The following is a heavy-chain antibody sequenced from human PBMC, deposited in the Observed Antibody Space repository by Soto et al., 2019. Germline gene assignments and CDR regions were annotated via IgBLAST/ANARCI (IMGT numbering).Heavy chain of an antibody. V-gene: IGHV1-18*01. CDR3: ARDTRTAAGTAH. Sequence: ASVKVSCKASGYTFTSYGIDWVRQAPGQCLEWLGWFSAYVGNTNYAQKLQGRVTMTTDTSSSTAYMELRSLRSDDTAVYYCARDTRTAAGTAHWGQGTLVTVSS. CDR1: GYTFTSYG. D-gene: IGHD6-13*01. J-gene: IGHJ4*02. CDR2: FSAYVGNT.